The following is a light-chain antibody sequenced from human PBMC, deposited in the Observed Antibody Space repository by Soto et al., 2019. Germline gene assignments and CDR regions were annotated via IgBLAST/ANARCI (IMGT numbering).Light chain of an antibody. J-gene: IGKJ2*01. Sequence: DIVMTQSPDSLALSLGERATINCKSSQSILYSATHKNHLAWYQQKPGQPPRLLIHCASIRESGVPDRFSGSGSGTYSTLSISSLQAEDVAVYYCHGYYSPPWTFGQGTKLEIK. V-gene: IGKV4-1*01. CDR1: QSILYSATHKNH. CDR3: HGYYSPPWT. CDR2: CAS.